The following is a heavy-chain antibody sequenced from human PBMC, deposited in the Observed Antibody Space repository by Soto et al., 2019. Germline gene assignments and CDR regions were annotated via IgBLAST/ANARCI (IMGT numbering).Heavy chain of an antibody. CDR1: GFTFSSYS. D-gene: IGHD6-6*01. CDR2: ISSRSSYI. V-gene: IGHV3-21*01. J-gene: IGHJ6*02. CDR3: AIDSSSSVYYYYYGMDV. Sequence: EVQLVESGGGLVKPGGSLRLSCAASGFTFSSYSMNWVRQAPGKGLEWVSSISSRSSYIYYADSVKGRFTISRDNAKHSLCLQMNSLRAEYRAVYYCAIDSSSSVYYYYYGMDVWGQGTTVTVSS.